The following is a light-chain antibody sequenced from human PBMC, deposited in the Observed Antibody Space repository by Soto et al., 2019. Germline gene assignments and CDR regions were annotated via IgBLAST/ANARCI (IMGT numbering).Light chain of an antibody. J-gene: IGKJ1*01. CDR2: DAS. CDR3: QQYNIYPWT. CDR1: QSISNR. V-gene: IGKV1-5*01. Sequence: DIQMTQSPSTLSASVGDGVTITCRASQSISNRLAWYQQRPGKAPKYLIYDASTLDSGAPSMFSGSGSGTEFTLSISSLQPDNFATYYCQQYNIYPWTFGQGTKV.